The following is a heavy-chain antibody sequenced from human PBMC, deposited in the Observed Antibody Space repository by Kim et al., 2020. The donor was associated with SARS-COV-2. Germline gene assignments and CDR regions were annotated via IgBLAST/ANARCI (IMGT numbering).Heavy chain of an antibody. V-gene: IGHV4-59*02. D-gene: IGHD6-19*01. J-gene: IGHJ4*02. CDR1: GASVTSSH. CDR2: ISFMEGD. Sequence: SETLSLTCSVSGASVTSSHWSWLRQPPGKGLEWIGFISFMEGDNYNPPLKSRVTMSVDSSKNRFSLKLNSVTAADTAVYYCAKGIGWFYYWGLGILVTVDS. CDR3: AKGIGWFYY.